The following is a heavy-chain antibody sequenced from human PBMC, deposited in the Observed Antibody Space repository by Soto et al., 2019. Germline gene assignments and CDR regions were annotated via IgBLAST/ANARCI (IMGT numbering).Heavy chain of an antibody. CDR3: AGYSSSWYSDAFDI. Sequence: PSETLSLTCTVSGGSISSYYWSWIRQPPGKGLEWIGYIYYSGSTNYNPSLKSRVTISVDTSKNQFSLKLSSVTAADTAVYYCAGYSSSWYSDAFDIWGQGTMVTVS. J-gene: IGHJ3*02. CDR1: GGSISSYY. CDR2: IYYSGST. V-gene: IGHV4-59*01. D-gene: IGHD6-13*01.